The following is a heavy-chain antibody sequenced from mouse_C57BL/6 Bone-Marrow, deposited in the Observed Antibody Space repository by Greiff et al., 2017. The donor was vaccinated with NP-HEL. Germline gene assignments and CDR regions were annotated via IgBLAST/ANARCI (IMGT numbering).Heavy chain of an antibody. CDR1: GFNIKDYY. Sequence: VQLQQSGAELVKPGASVKLSCTASGFNIKDYYMHWVKQRTEQGLEWIGRIDPEDGETKYDPKFQGKATIPADTSSNTADLQLSSLTSEDTAVYYCAPLYYSSSYYAMDYWGQGTSVTVSS. D-gene: IGHD1-1*01. V-gene: IGHV14-2*01. J-gene: IGHJ4*01. CDR2: IDPEDGET. CDR3: APLYYSSSYYAMDY.